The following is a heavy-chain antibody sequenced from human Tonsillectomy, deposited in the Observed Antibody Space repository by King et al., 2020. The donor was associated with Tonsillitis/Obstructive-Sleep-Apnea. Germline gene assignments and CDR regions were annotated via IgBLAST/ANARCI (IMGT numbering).Heavy chain of an antibody. V-gene: IGHV3-48*02. CDR2: ISGGSDRI. D-gene: IGHD7-27*01. CDR1: GFTFSDYS. CDR3: ARDEAWAFDY. J-gene: IGHJ4*02. Sequence: VQLVESGGGLVQPGGSLRLSCAASGFTFSDYSIYWVRQAPGKGLEWVSYISGGSDRIFYADSVKGRFTISRDNAKNSLYLQMNSLRDEDTAVYYCARDEAWAFDYWGQGILVTVSS.